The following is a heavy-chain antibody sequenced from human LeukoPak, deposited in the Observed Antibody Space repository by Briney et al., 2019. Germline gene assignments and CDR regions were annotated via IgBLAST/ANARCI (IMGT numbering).Heavy chain of an antibody. J-gene: IGHJ6*02. V-gene: IGHV6-1*01. CDR3: ARLVVVAATLKYYYGMDV. Sequence: SQTLSLTCAISGDSVSSNSAAWNWIRQSPSRGLEWLGRTYYRSKWYNDYAVSVKSRITINPDTSKNQFSLQLNSVTPEDMAVYYCARLVVVAATLKYYYGMDVWGQGTTVTVSS. D-gene: IGHD2-15*01. CDR2: TYYRSKWYN. CDR1: GDSVSSNSAA.